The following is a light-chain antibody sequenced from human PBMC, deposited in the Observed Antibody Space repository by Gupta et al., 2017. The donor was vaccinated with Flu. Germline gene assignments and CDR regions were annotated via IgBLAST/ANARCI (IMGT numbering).Light chain of an antibody. J-gene: IGLJ1*01. CDR1: SSDVGNSDY. V-gene: IGLV2-14*01. CDR2: DVS. CDR3: SSYTSTTTFYV. Sequence: QSSLTQPPSVSGSPVHSITTSFTGTSSDVGNSDYFSWYQQDPGKAPNLVIYDVSNRPSGVSSRFSGSKSGNTASLTISGLQAEDETDYYCSSYTSTTTFYVFGTGTKVTVL.